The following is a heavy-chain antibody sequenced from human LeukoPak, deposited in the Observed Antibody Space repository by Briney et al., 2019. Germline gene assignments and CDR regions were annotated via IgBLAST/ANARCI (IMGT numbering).Heavy chain of an antibody. D-gene: IGHD3-9*01. CDR1: GASVSSGDYH. CDR2: HNQNP. V-gene: IGHV4-61*08. Sequence: PSETLSLTGTVSGASVSSGDYHWSWVRQAPGKGLEWIGHNQNPSYNPSLKSRVVISIHTSRNQFSLTLNTVTAADTATYFCVTYFVNGGGRGHWGPGALVTVSS. CDR3: VTYFVNGGGRGH. J-gene: IGHJ4*02.